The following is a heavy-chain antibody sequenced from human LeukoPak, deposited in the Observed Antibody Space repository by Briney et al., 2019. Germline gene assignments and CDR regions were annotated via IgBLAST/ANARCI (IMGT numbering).Heavy chain of an antibody. CDR2: IIPIFGTA. CDR3: ARDIKLGYFDY. CDR1: GGTFSSYA. Sequence: SVKVSCKASGGTFSSYAISWVRQAPGQGIEWLGGIIPIFGTANYAQKFQGRVTITADESTSTAYMELSSLRSEDTAVYYCARDIKLGYFDYWGQGTLVTVSS. D-gene: IGHD7-27*01. V-gene: IGHV1-69*13. J-gene: IGHJ4*02.